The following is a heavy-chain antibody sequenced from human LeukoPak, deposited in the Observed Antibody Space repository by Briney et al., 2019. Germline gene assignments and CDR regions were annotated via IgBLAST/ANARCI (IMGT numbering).Heavy chain of an antibody. CDR3: AKGLTTVATPYYYYYMDV. Sequence: GGSLILSCAASGFTFSTNSMNWVRQAPGKGLEWVSSIGISSSHTFYADSVKGRFTISRDNAENSVYLQMNSLRAEDTAVYYCAKGLTTVATPYYYYYMDVWGKGTTVTVSS. J-gene: IGHJ6*03. V-gene: IGHV3-21*01. CDR1: GFTFSTNS. CDR2: IGISSSHT. D-gene: IGHD4-23*01.